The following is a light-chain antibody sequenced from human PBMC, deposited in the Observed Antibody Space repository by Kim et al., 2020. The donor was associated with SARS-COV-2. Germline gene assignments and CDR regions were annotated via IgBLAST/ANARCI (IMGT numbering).Light chain of an antibody. CDR3: QQYYSYPPP. J-gene: IGKJ4*01. CDR1: QSVISY. Sequence: APTVDRVTISCRASQSVISYFAWYQQKPGKAPKLLIYAASTLQSGVPSRFSGSLSVTDFTLTISCLQSEDFATFYCQQYYSYPPPFGGGTKVDIK. CDR2: AAS. V-gene: IGKV1-8*01.